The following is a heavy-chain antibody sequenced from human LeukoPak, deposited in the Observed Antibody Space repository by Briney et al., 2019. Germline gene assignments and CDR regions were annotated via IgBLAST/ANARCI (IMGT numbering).Heavy chain of an antibody. Sequence: PSETLSLTCAVSGGSISSSNWWSWIRQPPGKGLEWIGEIYHSGSTNYNPSLKSRVTMSVDTSKNQFSLKLSSVTAADTAVYYCARDENKEYYDILTGPTRNYYFDYWGQGTLVTVSS. CDR1: GGSISSSNW. D-gene: IGHD3-9*01. J-gene: IGHJ4*02. V-gene: IGHV4-4*02. CDR3: ARDENKEYYDILTGPTRNYYFDY. CDR2: IYHSGST.